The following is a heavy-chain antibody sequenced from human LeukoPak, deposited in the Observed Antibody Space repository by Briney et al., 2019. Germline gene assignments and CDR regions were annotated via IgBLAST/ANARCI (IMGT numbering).Heavy chain of an antibody. D-gene: IGHD2-2*01. CDR3: ARAEVPAAIKSGAFDI. CDR1: GFTFGSYD. CDR2: IWDDASNK. Sequence: GRSLRLSCAASGFTFGSYDMHWVRQAPGKGLEWVAVIWDDASNKYYEDSVKGRFTISRDNSKNTLNLQMNSLRAEDTAVYYCARAEVPAAIKSGAFDIWGQGTMVTVSS. V-gene: IGHV3-33*01. J-gene: IGHJ3*02.